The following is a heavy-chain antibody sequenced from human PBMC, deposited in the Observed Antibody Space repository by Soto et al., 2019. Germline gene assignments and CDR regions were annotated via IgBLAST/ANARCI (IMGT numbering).Heavy chain of an antibody. V-gene: IGHV3-48*01. CDR2: IGIGSSTK. D-gene: IGHD3-22*01. Sequence: GGSLTLSCASSGFTFSSYTMNWVRQAPGKGLEWVSYIGIGSSTKYYADSVKGRFNISRDNAKNSLYLQMNSLRAEDTAVYYCARDQLYYNDISGRPLNAFDVWGQGTMVTVSS. CDR1: GFTFSSYT. J-gene: IGHJ3*01. CDR3: ARDQLYYNDISGRPLNAFDV.